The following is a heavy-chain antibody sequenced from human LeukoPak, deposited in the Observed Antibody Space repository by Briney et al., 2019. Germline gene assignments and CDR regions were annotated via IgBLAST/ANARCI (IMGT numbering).Heavy chain of an antibody. Sequence: GGSLRLSCAASGFTFSSYSMNWVRQAPGKGLEWVGFIRSKAYGGTTEYAASVKGRFTISRDDSKSIAYLQMNSLKTEDTAVYYCTRDGYYDSSGYPTDDAFDIWGQGTMVTVSS. J-gene: IGHJ3*02. V-gene: IGHV3-49*04. CDR1: GFTFSSYS. D-gene: IGHD3-22*01. CDR3: TRDGYYDSSGYPTDDAFDI. CDR2: IRSKAYGGTT.